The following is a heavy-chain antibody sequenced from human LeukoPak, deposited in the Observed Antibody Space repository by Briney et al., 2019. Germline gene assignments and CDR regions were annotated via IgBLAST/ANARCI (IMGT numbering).Heavy chain of an antibody. Sequence: PSETLSLTCTVSGGSINDASWNWIRQPPGQGLEWIGYIYHSGGTNYNPSLKRRVTISLDTSKNQFSLKLSSVTAADTAVYYCARVGTYYRSLDSWGQGTLVTVSS. CDR3: ARVGTYYRSLDS. CDR2: IYHSGGT. V-gene: IGHV4-59*01. CDR1: GGSINDAS. J-gene: IGHJ4*02. D-gene: IGHD3-10*01.